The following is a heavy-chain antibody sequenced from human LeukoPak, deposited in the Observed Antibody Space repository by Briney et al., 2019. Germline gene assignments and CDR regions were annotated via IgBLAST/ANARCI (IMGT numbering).Heavy chain of an antibody. J-gene: IGHJ4*02. CDR1: GGSISNYY. Sequence: PSETLSLTCTVSGGSISNYYWSWIRQPAGKGLEWIGRINTSGSTDYNPSLKSRVTMSVDTSKNQFSLNLRSLTAADTAAYYCARSRGTTLVTRFDYWGQGTLVTVSS. D-gene: IGHD5-18*01. CDR3: ARSRGTTLVTRFDY. CDR2: INTSGST. V-gene: IGHV4-4*07.